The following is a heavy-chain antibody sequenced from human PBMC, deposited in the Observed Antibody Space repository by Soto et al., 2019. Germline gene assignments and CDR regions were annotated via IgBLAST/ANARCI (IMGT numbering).Heavy chain of an antibody. Sequence: EVQLLESGGGLVQPGGSLRLSCAASGFTFSSYAMSWVRQAPGKGLEWVSAISGSGGSTYYADSVKGRFTISRDNSKNTLYLQMSSLRAEDTAVYYCAKEVLTFGGVIVSYFDYWGQGPLVPVSS. D-gene: IGHD3-16*02. V-gene: IGHV3-23*01. CDR1: GFTFSSYA. CDR2: ISGSGGST. J-gene: IGHJ4*02. CDR3: AKEVLTFGGVIVSYFDY.